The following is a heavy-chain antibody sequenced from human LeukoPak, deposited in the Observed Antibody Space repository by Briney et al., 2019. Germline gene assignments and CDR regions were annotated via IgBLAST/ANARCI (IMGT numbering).Heavy chain of an antibody. CDR2: IWYDGSKK. D-gene: IGHD1-1*01. Sequence: GGSLRLSCAASGFTFSSYSMNWVRQAPGKGLEWVAVIWYDGSKKYYADSMKGRFTISRDDSKNTLYLQMNSLRAEDTAVYYCAKDGELERGYYYFDYWGQGTLATVSS. CDR3: AKDGELERGYYYFDY. V-gene: IGHV3-33*06. CDR1: GFTFSSYS. J-gene: IGHJ4*02.